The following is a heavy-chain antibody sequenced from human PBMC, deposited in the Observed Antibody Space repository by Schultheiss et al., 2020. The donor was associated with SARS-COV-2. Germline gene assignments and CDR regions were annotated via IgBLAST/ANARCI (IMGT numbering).Heavy chain of an antibody. D-gene: IGHD2-8*01. CDR1: GASISNGDYY. V-gene: IGHV4-30-4*02. CDR3: ARVKGEYGEFYLGNYFDY. CDR2: IYHSGST. J-gene: IGHJ4*02. Sequence: SETLSLTCTVSGASISNGDYYWSWIRQPPGRGLEWIGHIYHSGSTHYNPSLKSRVTISVDTSKDQFSLNLKSVTAADTAVYYCARVKGEYGEFYLGNYFDYWGQGILVTVSS.